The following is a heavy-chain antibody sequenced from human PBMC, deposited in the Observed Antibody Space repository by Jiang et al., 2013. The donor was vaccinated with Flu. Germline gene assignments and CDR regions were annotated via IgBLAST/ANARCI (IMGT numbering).Heavy chain of an antibody. CDR2: IYYSGST. CDR3: ARGLAAADTVFDY. J-gene: IGHJ4*02. V-gene: IGHV4-59*01. D-gene: IGHD6-13*01. CDR1: GGSISSYY. Sequence: GPGLVKPSETLSLTCTVSGGSISSYYWSWIRQPPGKGLEWIGYIYYSGSTNYNPSLKSRVTISVDTSKNQFSLKLSSVTAADTAVYYCARGLAAADTVFDYWGQGTLVTVSS.